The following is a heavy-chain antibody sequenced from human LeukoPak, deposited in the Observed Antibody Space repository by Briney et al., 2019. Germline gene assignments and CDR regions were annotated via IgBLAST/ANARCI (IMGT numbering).Heavy chain of an antibody. V-gene: IGHV4-4*07. CDR3: ARDPCSSINCPLRF. CDR1: GGSISNYY. CDR2: IYTSGST. D-gene: IGHD2-2*01. Sequence: PSETLSLTCNVSGGSISNYYWSWIRQPAGKGLELIGRIYTSGSTNYNPSLKSRVTMSVDTSKNQFSLKLSSVTAADTAVYYCARDPCSSINCPLRFWGQGTLVTVSS. J-gene: IGHJ4*02.